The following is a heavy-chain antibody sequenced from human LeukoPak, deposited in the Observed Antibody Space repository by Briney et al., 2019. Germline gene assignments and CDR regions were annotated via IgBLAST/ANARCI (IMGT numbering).Heavy chain of an antibody. Sequence: GGSLRLSCAASGFTYSTYPMYWARHPPGKSLEWVSIIGSSGGGIHYADSVKGRFTISRDNSKNALYLQMNSLRVEDSAVYYCAIDPNWGTHSWGQGVLVTVSS. J-gene: IGHJ4*02. CDR3: AIDPNWGTHS. CDR2: IGSSGGGI. V-gene: IGHV3-23*01. D-gene: IGHD7-27*01. CDR1: GFTYSTYP.